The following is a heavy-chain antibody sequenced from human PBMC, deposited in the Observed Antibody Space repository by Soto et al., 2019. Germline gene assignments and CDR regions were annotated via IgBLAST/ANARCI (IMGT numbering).Heavy chain of an antibody. CDR1: GFTFSSYS. V-gene: IGHV3-48*01. D-gene: IGHD2-2*01. Sequence: GGSLRLSCAASGFTFSSYSMNWVRQAPGKGLEWVSYISSSSSTIYYADSVKGRFTISRDNAKNSLYLQMNSLRAEDTAVYYCAFTSLVVDVCGKGTTVTVSS. CDR3: AFTSLVVDV. J-gene: IGHJ6*04. CDR2: ISSSSSTI.